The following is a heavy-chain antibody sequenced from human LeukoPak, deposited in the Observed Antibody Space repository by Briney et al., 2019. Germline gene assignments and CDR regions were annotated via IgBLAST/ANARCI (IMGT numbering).Heavy chain of an antibody. CDR2: IIPIFGTA. Sequence: SVKVSCKTSGGTFSSYAISWVRQAPGQGLEWMGGIIPIFGTANYAQKFQGRVTITTDESTSTAYMELSSLRSEDTAVYYCASGPSDVVVPAAHFDYWGQGTLVTVSS. CDR1: GGTFSSYA. V-gene: IGHV1-69*05. J-gene: IGHJ4*02. D-gene: IGHD2-2*01. CDR3: ASGPSDVVVPAAHFDY.